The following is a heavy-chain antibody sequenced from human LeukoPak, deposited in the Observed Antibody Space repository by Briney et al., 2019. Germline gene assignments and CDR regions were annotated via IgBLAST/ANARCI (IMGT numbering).Heavy chain of an antibody. D-gene: IGHD5/OR15-5a*01. CDR1: GFTFSSYW. CDR3: ARGLDFDY. J-gene: IGHJ4*02. Sequence: GGSLRLSCAASGFTFSSYWMSWVRQAPGKGLEWVAVIWYDGSNKYYADSVKGRFTISRDNSKNTLYLQMNSLRAEDTAVYYCARGLDFDYWGQGTLVTVSS. V-gene: IGHV3-33*08. CDR2: IWYDGSNK.